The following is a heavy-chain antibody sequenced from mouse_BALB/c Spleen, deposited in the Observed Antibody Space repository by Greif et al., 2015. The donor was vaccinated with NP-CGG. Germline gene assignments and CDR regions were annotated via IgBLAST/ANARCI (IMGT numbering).Heavy chain of an antibody. J-gene: IGHJ4*01. Sequence: EVQLVESGPELVKPGASVKMSCKASGYTFTSYVMHWVKQKPGQGLEWIGYINPYNDGTKYNEKFKGKATLTSDKSSSTAYMELSSLTSEDSAVYYCARPLYDFPYAMDYWGQGTSVTVSS. V-gene: IGHV1-14*01. CDR3: ARPLYDFPYAMDY. D-gene: IGHD2-4*01. CDR1: GYTFTSYV. CDR2: INPYNDGT.